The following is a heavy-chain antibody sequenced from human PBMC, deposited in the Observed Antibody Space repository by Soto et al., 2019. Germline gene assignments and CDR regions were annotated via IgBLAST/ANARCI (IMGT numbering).Heavy chain of an antibody. V-gene: IGHV3-74*03. Sequence: EVQLVESGGGLVQPGGSLRLSCAASGFIFSDYWMHWVRQVPGKGLVWVSRINNDGTSTKYADSVKGRFTISRDSARKMLYLQMSGLRADDTAVYYCATAQYYERSDYWGQGTLVTVSS. CDR3: ATAQYYERSDY. CDR1: GFIFSDYW. CDR2: INNDGTST. J-gene: IGHJ4*02. D-gene: IGHD3-16*01.